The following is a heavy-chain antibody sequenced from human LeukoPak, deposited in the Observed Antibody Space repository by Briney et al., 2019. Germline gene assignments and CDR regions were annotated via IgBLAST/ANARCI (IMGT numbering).Heavy chain of an antibody. J-gene: IGHJ3*02. CDR3: ARDYDSSGYSDAFDI. V-gene: IGHV3-21*04. Sequence: GGSLRLSCAASGFTFSGYTMNWVRQAPGKGLEWVSSISSSSSFIYYADSVKGRFTVSRDNAKNSLYLQMNSLRAEDTALYYCARDYDSSGYSDAFDIWGRGTMVTVSS. CDR2: ISSSSSFI. CDR1: GFTFSGYT. D-gene: IGHD3-22*01.